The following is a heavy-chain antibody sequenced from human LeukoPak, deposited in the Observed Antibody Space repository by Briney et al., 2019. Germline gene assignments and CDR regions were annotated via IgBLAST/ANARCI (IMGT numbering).Heavy chain of an antibody. CDR2: ISGSGGST. D-gene: IGHD6-13*01. CDR1: GFTFSSYA. V-gene: IGHV3-23*01. CDR3: ARDPGGIAAAGTFDY. Sequence: GGSLRLSCVASGFTFSSYAMSWVRQAPGKGLQWVSTISGSGGSTYYADSVKGRFTISRDNSKNTLYLQMNSLRAEDTAVYYCARDPGGIAAAGTFDYWGQGTLVTVSS. J-gene: IGHJ4*02.